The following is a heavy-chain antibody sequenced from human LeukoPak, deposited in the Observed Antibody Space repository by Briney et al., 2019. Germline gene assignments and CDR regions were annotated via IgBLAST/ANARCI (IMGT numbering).Heavy chain of an antibody. CDR2: ISSSGSNI. CDR1: GFTFSDYY. Sequence: GGSLRLSCAASGFTFSDYYMSWVRQAPGKGLEWVSYISSSGSNIYYADSVKGRFTISRDNAKNSLYLQMNSLRAEDTAVYYCARGVDCSSTSCYVWHDYYYYMDVWGKGPTVTVSS. V-gene: IGHV3-11*04. J-gene: IGHJ6*03. CDR3: ARGVDCSSTSCYVWHDYYYYMDV. D-gene: IGHD2-2*01.